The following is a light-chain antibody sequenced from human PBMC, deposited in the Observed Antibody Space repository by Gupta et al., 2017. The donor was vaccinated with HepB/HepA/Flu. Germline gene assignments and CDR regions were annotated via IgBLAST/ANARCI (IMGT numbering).Light chain of an antibody. J-gene: IGKJ4*01. CDR2: DAS. V-gene: IGKV1-33*01. Sequence: DIQMTQSPSSLSASVGDRVTLTCLASQDITTYLNWYQRQPGKAPKLLIYDASSLETGVPSRFSGGGSGTHFTLTISSLQPEDFATYYGQQYDTFPLTFGGGTK. CDR1: QDITTY. CDR3: QQYDTFPLT.